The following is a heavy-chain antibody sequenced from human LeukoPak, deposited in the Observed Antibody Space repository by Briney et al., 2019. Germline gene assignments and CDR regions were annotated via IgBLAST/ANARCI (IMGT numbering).Heavy chain of an antibody. V-gene: IGHV3-30-3*01. CDR2: ISYDGSNK. Sequence: QSGGSLRLSCAASGFTFSSYAMHWVRQAPGKGLEWVAVISYDGSNKYYADSVKGRFTISRDNAKNSLYLQMNSLRAEDTALYYCAKGNIFRITIFGVGHFEYWGQGTLVTVSS. CDR3: AKGNIFRITIFGVGHFEY. D-gene: IGHD3-3*01. CDR1: GFTFSSYA. J-gene: IGHJ4*02.